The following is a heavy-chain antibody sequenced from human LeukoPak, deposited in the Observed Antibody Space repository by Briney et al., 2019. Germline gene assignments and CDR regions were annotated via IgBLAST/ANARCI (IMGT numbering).Heavy chain of an antibody. V-gene: IGHV4-34*01. Sequence: SETLSLTCAVYGGSFSGYYWSWIRQPPGKGLEWIGEINHSGSTNYNPSLKSRVTISVDTSKNQFSLKLSSVTAADTAVYYCARDSGYYDILTGYHNWFDPWGQGTLVTVSS. CDR1: GGSFSGYY. CDR3: ARDSGYYDILTGYHNWFDP. CDR2: INHSGST. J-gene: IGHJ5*02. D-gene: IGHD3-9*01.